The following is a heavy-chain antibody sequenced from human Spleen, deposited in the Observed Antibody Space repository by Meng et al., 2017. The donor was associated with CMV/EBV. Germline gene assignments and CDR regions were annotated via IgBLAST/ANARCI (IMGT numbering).Heavy chain of an antibody. V-gene: IGHV2-26*01. CDR1: GFSLSNARMG. D-gene: IGHD2-21*01. CDR3: AHSRWLVGVYYFDY. Sequence: SGPTLVKPTETLTLTCTVSGFSLSNARMGVSWIRQPPGKALEWLAHIFSNDEKSYSTSLKSRLTISKDTSKSQVVLTMTNMDPVDTATYYCAHSRWLVGVYYFDYWGQGTLVTVSS. J-gene: IGHJ4*02. CDR2: IFSNDEK.